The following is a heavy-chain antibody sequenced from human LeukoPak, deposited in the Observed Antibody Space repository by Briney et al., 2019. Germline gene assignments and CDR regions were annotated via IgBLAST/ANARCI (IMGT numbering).Heavy chain of an antibody. CDR1: GGSISSSSYY. V-gene: IGHV4-39*07. CDR3: ATDTQIFSVIQNYHYYGMDV. CDR2: IYHAGST. J-gene: IGHJ6*02. Sequence: SETLSLTCTVSGGSISSSSYYWGWIRQPPGKGLEWIGSIYHAGSTNYNPSLKSRVTISVDTSKNQFSLELKSVTAADTAVYYCATDTQIFSVIQNYHYYGMDVWGQGTTVTVSS. D-gene: IGHD3-3*01.